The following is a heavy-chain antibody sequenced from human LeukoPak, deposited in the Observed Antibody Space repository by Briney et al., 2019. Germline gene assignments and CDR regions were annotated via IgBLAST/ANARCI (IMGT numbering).Heavy chain of an antibody. CDR1: GGSVSRGGYY. D-gene: IGHD2-15*01. CDR2: IYYSGST. CDR3: ARAPVVAATYLDY. Sequence: SSQTLSLTCTVSGGSVSRGGYYWSWIRQHPWKGLEWIGYIYYSGSTYYNPSLKSRVTISVDTSKNQFSLKLSSVTAADTAVYYCARAPVVAATYLDYWGQGTLVTVSS. V-gene: IGHV4-31*03. J-gene: IGHJ4*02.